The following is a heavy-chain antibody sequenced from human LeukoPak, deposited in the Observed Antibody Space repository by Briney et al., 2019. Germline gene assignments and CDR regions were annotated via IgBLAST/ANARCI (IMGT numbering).Heavy chain of an antibody. CDR1: GFTFSSYA. CDR2: ISYDGSNK. V-gene: IGHV3-30*04. D-gene: IGHD3-10*01. J-gene: IGHJ6*03. Sequence: GGSLRLSCAASGFTFSSYAMHWVRQAPGKGLEWVAVISYDGSNKYYADSVKGRFTISRDNSKNTLYLQMNSLRAEDTAVYYCVGSYYAYYYYYMDVWGKGTTVTISS. CDR3: VGSYYAYYYYYMDV.